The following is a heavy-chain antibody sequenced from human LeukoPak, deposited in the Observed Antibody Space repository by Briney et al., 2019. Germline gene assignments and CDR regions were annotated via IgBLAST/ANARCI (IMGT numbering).Heavy chain of an antibody. J-gene: IGHJ4*02. CDR2: INHSGST. Sequence: PSETLSLTCAVYGGSFSGYYWSWIRQPPGKGLEWIGEINHSGSTNYNPSLKSRVTISVDTSKNQFSLKLSSVTAADTAVYYCARRVEYSSGWYFDYWGQGTLVTVSS. V-gene: IGHV4-34*01. CDR1: GGSFSGYY. CDR3: ARRVEYSSGWYFDY. D-gene: IGHD6-19*01.